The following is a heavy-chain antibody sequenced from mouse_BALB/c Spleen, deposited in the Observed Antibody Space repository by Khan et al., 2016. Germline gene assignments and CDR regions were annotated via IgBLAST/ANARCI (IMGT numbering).Heavy chain of an antibody. J-gene: IGHJ3*01. V-gene: IGHV3-2*02. Sequence: VQLKESGPGLVKPSQSLSLTCTVTGYSITSDYAWNWIRQFPGNKLEWMGYISYSGSTSYNPSLKSRISITRDTSKNQFFLQLNSVTTEDTVTYYCARGGFFAYWGQGTLVTVSA. CDR1: GYSITSDYA. CDR3: ARGGFFAY. CDR2: ISYSGST.